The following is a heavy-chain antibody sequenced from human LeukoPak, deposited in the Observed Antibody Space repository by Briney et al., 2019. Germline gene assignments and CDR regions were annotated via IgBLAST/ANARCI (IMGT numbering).Heavy chain of an antibody. CDR1: GGSISSYY. CDR2: IYYSGST. Sequence: AETLSLTCTVSGGSISSYYWSWIRQPPGKGLEWIGYIYYSGSTNYNPSLKSRVTISVDTSKNQFSLKLSSVKAADTAVYYCAVRPNDQYCSSTSCSPGYGMDVGGRDTGDTVSS. D-gene: IGHD2-2*01. CDR3: AVRPNDQYCSSTSCSPGYGMDV. J-gene: IGHJ6*02. V-gene: IGHV4-59*01.